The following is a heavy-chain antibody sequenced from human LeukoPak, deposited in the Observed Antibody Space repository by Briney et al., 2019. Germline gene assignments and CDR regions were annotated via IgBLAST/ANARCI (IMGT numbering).Heavy chain of an antibody. CDR1: GGSFSGYY. J-gene: IGHJ6*02. V-gene: IGHV4-34*01. Sequence: SETLSLTCAVYGGSFSGYYWSWIRQPPGKGLEWIGEINHSGSTNYNPSLKSRVTISVDTSKNQFSLKLSSVTAADTAVYYCARVPEDGSGWIYYYYGMDVWGQGTTVTVSS. D-gene: IGHD3-10*01. CDR2: INHSGST. CDR3: ARVPEDGSGWIYYYYGMDV.